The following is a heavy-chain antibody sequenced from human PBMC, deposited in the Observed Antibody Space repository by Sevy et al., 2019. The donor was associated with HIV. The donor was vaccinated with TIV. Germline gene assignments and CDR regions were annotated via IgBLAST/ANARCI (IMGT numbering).Heavy chain of an antibody. V-gene: IGHV4-38-2*01. Sequence: SETLSLTCAVSGYSISSGYYWGWIRQPPGKGLEWIGSIYHSGSTYYNPSLKSRVTISVDTSKNQFSLKLSSVTAADTAVYYCARHSLGYYYYMDVWGKGTTVTVSS. D-gene: IGHD6-6*01. CDR2: IYHSGST. CDR1: GYSISSGYY. J-gene: IGHJ6*03. CDR3: ARHSLGYYYYMDV.